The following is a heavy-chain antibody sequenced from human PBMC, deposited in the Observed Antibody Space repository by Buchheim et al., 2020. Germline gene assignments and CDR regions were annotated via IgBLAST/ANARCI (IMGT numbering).Heavy chain of an antibody. Sequence: EVQLLESGGGLVQPGGSLRLSCAASGFTFSSYAMNWVRQTPGKGLEWVSGISGGGGSTYNADSVKGRFTISRDNSKNTLYLQMNSLRAEDTAVYYCAKNSRGALTTSPWDYWGQGTL. J-gene: IGHJ4*02. V-gene: IGHV3-23*01. CDR2: ISGGGGST. CDR1: GFTFSSYA. CDR3: AKNSRGALTTSPWDY. D-gene: IGHD4-11*01.